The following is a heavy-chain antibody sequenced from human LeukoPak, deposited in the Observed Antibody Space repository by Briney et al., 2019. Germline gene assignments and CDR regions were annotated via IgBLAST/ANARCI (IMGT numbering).Heavy chain of an antibody. CDR2: IVVGSGNT. J-gene: IGHJ3*02. D-gene: IGHD2-8*02. CDR1: GFTFTTSA. V-gene: IGHV1-58*01. CDR3: AAVPNANAWYWDDAFDI. Sequence: SVKVSCMASGFTFTTSAVQWVRQARGQRLEWIGRIVVGSGNTDHAQKFQGRLTITRDISTSTAYMELSSLTSDDTAVYYCAAVPNANAWYWDDAFDIWGQGTMVTVSS.